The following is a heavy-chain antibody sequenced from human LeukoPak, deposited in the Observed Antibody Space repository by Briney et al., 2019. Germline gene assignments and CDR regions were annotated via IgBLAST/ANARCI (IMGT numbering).Heavy chain of an antibody. CDR3: AKQGGGVWGVINYFDY. D-gene: IGHD3-10*01. CDR1: GFTFSSYG. V-gene: IGHV3-30*02. Sequence: GGSLRFSCAASGFTFSSYGMHWVRQAPGKGLEWVAFIRYDGSNKYYADSEKGRFTISRDNSKNTLYLQMNSLRAEDTAVYYCAKQGGGVWGVINYFDYWGQGTLVTVSS. J-gene: IGHJ4*02. CDR2: IRYDGSNK.